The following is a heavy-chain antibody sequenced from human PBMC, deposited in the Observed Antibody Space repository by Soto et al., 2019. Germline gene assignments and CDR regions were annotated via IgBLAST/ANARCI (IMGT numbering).Heavy chain of an antibody. Sequence: GGTLRLCCAAFGFKISSSSMNWVHQAPGRGLELVAYISDSGSNTLYADSVKGRFTVSRDTAKNSLYLQMSGLRDEDRAVYYCARDSDHSIGYAGMEAWGQGATVTVSS. V-gene: IGHV3-48*02. D-gene: IGHD3-22*01. CDR3: ARDSDHSIGYAGMEA. J-gene: IGHJ6*02. CDR1: GFKISSSS. CDR2: ISDSGSNT.